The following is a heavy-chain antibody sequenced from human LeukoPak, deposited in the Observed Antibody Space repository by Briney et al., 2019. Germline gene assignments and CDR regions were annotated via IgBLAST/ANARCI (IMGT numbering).Heavy chain of an antibody. CDR3: ARAVGATSGWFDP. Sequence: SVKVSCKASGGTSSSYAISWVRQAPGQGLEWMGRIIPILGIANYAQNFQGRVTITTDESTSTAYMELSSLRSGDTAVYYCARAVGATSGWFDPWGQGTLVTVSS. V-gene: IGHV1-69*04. CDR1: GGTSSSYA. J-gene: IGHJ5*02. CDR2: IIPILGIA. D-gene: IGHD1-26*01.